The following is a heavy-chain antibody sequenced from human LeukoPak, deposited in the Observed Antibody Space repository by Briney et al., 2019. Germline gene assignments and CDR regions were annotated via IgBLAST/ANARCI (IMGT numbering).Heavy chain of an antibody. CDR2: IYYSGST. J-gene: IGHJ4*02. D-gene: IGHD3-22*01. CDR3: ARHYFESSGFYQPPGY. V-gene: IGHV4-39*01. CDR1: GGSISSSTYY. Sequence: PSETLSLTCTVSGGSISSSTYYWGWVRQPPGKGLEWIGSIYYSGSTYYNLSLQSRVTISVDTSRNQFSLKLSSVTAADTAVYYCARHYFESSGFYQPPGYWGQGTLVTVSS.